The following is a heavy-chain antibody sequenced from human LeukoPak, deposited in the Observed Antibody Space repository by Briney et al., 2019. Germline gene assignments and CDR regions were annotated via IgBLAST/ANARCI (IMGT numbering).Heavy chain of an antibody. J-gene: IGHJ3*02. CDR3: ARDVYCSGGSCYWSYGAFDI. CDR2: IIPIFGTA. Sequence: SVKVSCKASGGTFSSYAISWVRQAPGQGLEWMGGIIPIFGTANYAQKFQGRVTITADESTSTACMELSSLGSEDTAVYYCARDVYCSGGSCYWSYGAFDIWGQGTMVTVSS. V-gene: IGHV1-69*13. CDR1: GGTFSSYA. D-gene: IGHD2-15*01.